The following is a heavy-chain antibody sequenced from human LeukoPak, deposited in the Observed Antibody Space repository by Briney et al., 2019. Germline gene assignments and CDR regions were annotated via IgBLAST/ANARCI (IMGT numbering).Heavy chain of an antibody. J-gene: IGHJ4*02. Sequence: SETLALTCTVSGGSNSSSSYYWGWIRQPPGKGLEWIGSIYYSGSTYYNPSLKSRVTISVDTSKNQFSLKLSSVTAADTAVYYCARYHSGYDDYWGQGTLVTVSS. CDR1: GGSNSSSSYY. CDR3: ARYHSGYDDY. V-gene: IGHV4-39*07. D-gene: IGHD5-12*01. CDR2: IYYSGST.